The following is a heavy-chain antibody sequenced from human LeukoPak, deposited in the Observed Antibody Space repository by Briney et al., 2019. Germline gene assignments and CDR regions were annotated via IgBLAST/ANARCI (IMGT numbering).Heavy chain of an antibody. D-gene: IGHD2-2*01. V-gene: IGHV1-69*13. CDR2: IIPIFGTA. Sequence: GASVKVSCKASGGTFSSYAISWVRQAPGQGLEWMGGIIPIFGTANYAQKFQGRVTITADESTSTAYMELSGLRSDDTAVYFCAALGYCTSTTCYFDLIDFWGQGTLITVSS. CDR3: AALGYCTSTTCYFDLIDF. J-gene: IGHJ4*02. CDR1: GGTFSSYA.